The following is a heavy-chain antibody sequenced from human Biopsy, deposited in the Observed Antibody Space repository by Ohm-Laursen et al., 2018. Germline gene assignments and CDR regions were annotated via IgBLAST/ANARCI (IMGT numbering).Heavy chain of an antibody. Sequence: ESSVKVSCKASGNTFATYHIHWARQAPGQGLEWMGVISPSGATTSFSRKFQGRITMTRDTSTGTVYMDLNSLGSEDTAVYYCARAGVGSDGTDSYYYGMDVWGPGTTVTVSS. CDR2: ISPSGATT. CDR3: ARAGVGSDGTDSYYYGMDV. V-gene: IGHV1-46*01. J-gene: IGHJ6*02. CDR1: GNTFATYH. D-gene: IGHD5-24*01.